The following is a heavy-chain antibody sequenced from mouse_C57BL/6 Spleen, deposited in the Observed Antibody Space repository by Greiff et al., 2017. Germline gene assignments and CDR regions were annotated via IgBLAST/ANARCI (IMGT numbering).Heavy chain of an antibody. CDR2: IDPANGTT. Sequence: VQLQQSVAELVRPGASVKLSCTASGFNINNTYMHWVKQRPEQGLEWIGRIDPANGTTKYAPKFQGKATITADTSSNTAYLLLSSLTSEDTAVYYCAGEDYCGRGDFDVWGTGTTVTVSS. CDR3: AGEDYCGRGDFDV. J-gene: IGHJ1*03. CDR1: GFNINNTY. V-gene: IGHV14-3*01. D-gene: IGHD1-2*01.